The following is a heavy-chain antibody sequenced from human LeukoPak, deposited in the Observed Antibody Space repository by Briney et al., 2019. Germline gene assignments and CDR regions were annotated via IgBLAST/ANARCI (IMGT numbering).Heavy chain of an antibody. D-gene: IGHD2-2*01. CDR2: INHSGST. Sequence: PSETLSLTCAVYGGSFSGYYWSWIRQPPGKGLEWIGEINHSGSTNYNPSLKSRFTISVDTSKNQFSLKLSSVTAADTAVYYCAANNPVVPAAMPLGYWGQGTLVTVSS. CDR1: GGSFSGYY. CDR3: AANNPVVPAAMPLGY. V-gene: IGHV4-34*01. J-gene: IGHJ4*02.